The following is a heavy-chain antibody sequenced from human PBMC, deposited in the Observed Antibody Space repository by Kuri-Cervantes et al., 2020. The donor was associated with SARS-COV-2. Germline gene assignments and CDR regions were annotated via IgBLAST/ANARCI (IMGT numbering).Heavy chain of an antibody. CDR3: AKEAVRGDGFFDY. V-gene: IGHV3-48*03. D-gene: IGHD5-24*01. J-gene: IGHJ4*02. CDR1: GFNFKSYE. CDR2: IGSSGTTM. Sequence: GESLKISCAASGFNFKSYEMNWVRQVPGKGLQWVSYIGSSGTTMFYADFVKGRFTISRDNSKNTLYLQMNSLRAEDTAVYYCAKEAVRGDGFFDYWGQGTLVTVSS.